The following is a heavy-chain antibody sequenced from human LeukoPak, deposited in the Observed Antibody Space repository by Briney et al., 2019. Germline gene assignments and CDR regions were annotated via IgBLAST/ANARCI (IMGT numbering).Heavy chain of an antibody. Sequence: GGSLRLSCAASGYTFSSYAMNWVREAPGRGLEWVSYIGPSGTSIYYADSVKGRFTISRDNARTSLYLQMNSLRAEDTAVYYCARDIASCSDTTRYDIRFDSWGQGTLVTVSS. V-gene: IGHV3-48*01. CDR2: IGPSGTSI. D-gene: IGHD2-15*01. J-gene: IGHJ5*01. CDR1: GYTFSSYA. CDR3: ARDIASCSDTTRYDIRFDS.